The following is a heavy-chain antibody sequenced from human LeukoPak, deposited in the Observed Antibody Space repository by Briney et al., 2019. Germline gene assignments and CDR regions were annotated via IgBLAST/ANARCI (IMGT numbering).Heavy chain of an antibody. V-gene: IGHV1-18*01. Sequence: ASVKVSCKASGYTFTSYGISWVRQAPGQGLEWMGWISAYNGNTNYAQRLQGRVTMTTDTSTSTAYMELRSLRSEDTAVYYCARDYYDSSGSKADAFDIWGQGTMVTVSS. J-gene: IGHJ3*02. CDR3: ARDYYDSSGSKADAFDI. CDR2: ISAYNGNT. D-gene: IGHD3-22*01. CDR1: GYTFTSYG.